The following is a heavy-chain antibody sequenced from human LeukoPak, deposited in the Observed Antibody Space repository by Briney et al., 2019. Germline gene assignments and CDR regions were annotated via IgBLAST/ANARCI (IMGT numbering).Heavy chain of an antibody. CDR2: IFYTGKT. J-gene: IGHJ6*03. V-gene: IGHV4-39*07. CDR3: ARWPRGDYYDSSESYYMDV. D-gene: IGHD3-22*01. CDR1: GGSVYTSDYY. Sequence: SETLSLTCTVSGGSVYTSDYYWGWVRQPPGKGPEWIGDIFYTGKTNYNPSLKSRVSISIDTSKNQFSLKLTSVTAADTAVYYCARWPRGDYYDSSESYYMDVWGKGTTVTVSS.